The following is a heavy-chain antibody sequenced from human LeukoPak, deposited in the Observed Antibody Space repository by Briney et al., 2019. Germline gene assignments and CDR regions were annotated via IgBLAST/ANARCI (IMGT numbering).Heavy chain of an antibody. D-gene: IGHD3-10*01. Sequence: ASVKVSCKASGYTFTGYYMHWVRQAPGQGLEWMGWINPNSGGTNYAQKFQGRVTMTRDTSISTAYMELSRLRSDDTAVYYCARLKIWFGEFYFDYWGQGTLVTVSS. J-gene: IGHJ4*02. CDR2: INPNSGGT. V-gene: IGHV1-2*02. CDR1: GYTFTGYY. CDR3: ARLKIWFGEFYFDY.